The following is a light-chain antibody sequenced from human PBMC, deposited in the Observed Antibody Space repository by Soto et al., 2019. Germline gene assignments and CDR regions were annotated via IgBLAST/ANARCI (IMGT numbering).Light chain of an antibody. Sequence: DIQMTQSPSTLSASVGDRVTITCRASQRISTWLAWYQQKPGRAPTLLISDASSLRSGVPSRFSGSGSGTEFTLTISSLQPDDFATYYCQQYNSYSTFGQGTKIEIK. CDR1: QRISTW. J-gene: IGKJ2*01. CDR3: QQYNSYST. V-gene: IGKV1-5*01. CDR2: DAS.